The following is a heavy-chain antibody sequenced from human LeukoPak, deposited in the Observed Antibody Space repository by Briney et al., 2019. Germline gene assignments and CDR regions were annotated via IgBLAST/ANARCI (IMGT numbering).Heavy chain of an antibody. CDR1: GFTFSSYE. J-gene: IGHJ4*02. CDR3: AKDGSTVIRYYFDY. Sequence: GGPLRLSCAASGFTFSSYEMNWVRQAPGKGLEWVAVIWYDGSNKYYADSVKGRFTISRDNSKNTLYVQMDSLRAEDRAVYYCAKDGSTVIRYYFDYWGQGTLVTVSS. V-gene: IGHV3-33*06. CDR2: IWYDGSNK. D-gene: IGHD4-17*01.